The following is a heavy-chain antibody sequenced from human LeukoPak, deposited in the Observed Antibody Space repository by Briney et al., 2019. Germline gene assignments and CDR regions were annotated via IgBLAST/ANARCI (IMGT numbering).Heavy chain of an antibody. D-gene: IGHD3-22*01. CDR3: ARDGRNHESSGYYY. Sequence: GASVKVSCKASGYTFTNYDISWVRQAPGQGLEWMGGIIPIFGTANYAQKFQGRVTITADESTSTAYMELSSLRSEDTAVYYCARDGRNHESSGYYYWGQGTLVTVSS. CDR2: IIPIFGTA. V-gene: IGHV1-69*13. J-gene: IGHJ4*02. CDR1: GYTFTNYD.